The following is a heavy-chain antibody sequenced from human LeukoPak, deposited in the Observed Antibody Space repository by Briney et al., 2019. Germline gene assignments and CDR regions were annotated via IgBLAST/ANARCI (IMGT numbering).Heavy chain of an antibody. CDR2: ISGSGGST. CDR3: ARLGYCSSTSCYNEYGMDV. CDR1: GFTFSIYA. J-gene: IGHJ6*02. Sequence: GGSLRLSCAASGFTFSIYAMSWVRQAPGKGLEWVSAISGSGGSTYYADSVKGRFTISRDNSKNTLYLQMNSLRAEDTAVYYCARLGYCSSTSCYNEYGMDVWGQGTTVTVSS. V-gene: IGHV3-23*01. D-gene: IGHD2-2*01.